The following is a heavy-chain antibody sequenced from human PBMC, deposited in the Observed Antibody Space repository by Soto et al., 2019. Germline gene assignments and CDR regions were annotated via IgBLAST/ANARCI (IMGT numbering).Heavy chain of an antibody. CDR2: IYYTGST. CDR1: GGSVSSYW. D-gene: IGHD3-10*01. Sequence: SETLSLTCSVSGGSVSSYWWRWIRQPPGKGLEWIVYIYYTGSTNYSPSLKGRVTISLDASKSQFSLKLTSVTAADTAVYYCARGPGASDYFFDYWAPGTLVNVSS. CDR3: ARGPGASDYFFDY. J-gene: IGHJ4*02. V-gene: IGHV4-59*02.